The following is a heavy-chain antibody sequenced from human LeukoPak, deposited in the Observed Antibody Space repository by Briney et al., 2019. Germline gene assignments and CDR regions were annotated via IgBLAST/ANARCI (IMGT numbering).Heavy chain of an antibody. J-gene: IGHJ5*02. V-gene: IGHV4-34*01. CDR3: ARGKYSSSPGVWFDP. D-gene: IGHD6-6*01. CDR2: INHSGST. CDR1: GGSFSGYY. Sequence: PSETLSLTCAVYGGSFSGYYWSWIRQPPRKGLEWIGEINHSGSTNYNPSLKSRVTISVATSKTQFSLKRSSVTAADTAVYYCARGKYSSSPGVWFDPWGQGTLVTVSS.